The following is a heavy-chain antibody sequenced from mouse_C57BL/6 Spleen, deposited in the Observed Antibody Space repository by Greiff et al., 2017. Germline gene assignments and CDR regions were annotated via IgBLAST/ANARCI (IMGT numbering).Heavy chain of an antibody. CDR2: ISDGGSYT. CDR1: GFTFSSYA. D-gene: IGHD4-1*01. V-gene: IGHV5-4*01. J-gene: IGHJ2*01. CDR3: ARGRLTGLFDY. Sequence: VQLKESGGGLVKPGGSLKLSCAASGFTFSSYAMSWVRQTPEKRLEWVATISDGGSYTYYPDNVKGRFTISRDNAKNNLYLQMSHLKSEDTAMYYCARGRLTGLFDYWGQGTTLTVSS.